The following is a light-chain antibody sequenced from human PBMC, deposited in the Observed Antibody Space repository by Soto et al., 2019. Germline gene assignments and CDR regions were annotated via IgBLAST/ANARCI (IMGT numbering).Light chain of an antibody. CDR2: WAS. Sequence: DIVMTQSPDSLAVSLGGRATINCKSSQSVLYSSNNKNYLAWYQQKPGQPPKLLIYWASTRESGVPDRFSGSASGTDFTLTISSLQAEDVAVYYCRQYYSTRTFGQGTKVEIK. CDR1: QSVLYSSNNKNY. V-gene: IGKV4-1*01. J-gene: IGKJ1*01. CDR3: RQYYSTRT.